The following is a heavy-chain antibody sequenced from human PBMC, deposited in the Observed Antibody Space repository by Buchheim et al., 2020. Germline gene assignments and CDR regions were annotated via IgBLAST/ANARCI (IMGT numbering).Heavy chain of an antibody. D-gene: IGHD6-19*01. CDR3: SSSGPGYYYYGMDV. CDR1: GFTFSSSA. Sequence: EVQLVESGGGLVQPGGSLKLSCAASGFTFSSSAMHWVRQASGKGLEWVGRIRSKANSYATAYAASVKGRFTISRDDSKNTAYLQMNSLKTEDTAVYYCSSSGPGYYYYGMDVWGQGTT. CDR2: IRSKANSYAT. J-gene: IGHJ6*02. V-gene: IGHV3-73*01.